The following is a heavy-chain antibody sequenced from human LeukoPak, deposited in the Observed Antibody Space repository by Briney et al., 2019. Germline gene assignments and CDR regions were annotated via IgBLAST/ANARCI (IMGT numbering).Heavy chain of an antibody. V-gene: IGHV4-38-2*02. Sequence: SETLSLTCTVSGYSISSGYYWGWIRQPPGKGLEWIGSIYHSGSTYYNPSLKSRVTISVDTSKNQFSLKLSSVTAADTAVYYCARATSGSSLNYYYYYMDVWGKGTTVTVSS. J-gene: IGHJ6*03. D-gene: IGHD6-13*01. CDR3: ARATSGSSLNYYYYYMDV. CDR2: IYHSGST. CDR1: GYSISSGYY.